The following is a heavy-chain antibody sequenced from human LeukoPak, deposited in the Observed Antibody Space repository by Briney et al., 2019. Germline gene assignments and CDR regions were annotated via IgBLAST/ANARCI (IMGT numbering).Heavy chain of an antibody. D-gene: IGHD6-19*01. CDR3: ARAKPHLIAEAAPTYYFDY. CDR1: GGSISSYY. Sequence: KSSETLSLTCTVSGGSISSYYWSWIRQPPGKGLEWIGYIYYSGSTNYNPSLKSRVTISVDTSKNQFSLKLSSVTAADTAVYYCARAKPHLIAEAAPTYYFDYWGQGTLVTVSS. V-gene: IGHV4-59*01. J-gene: IGHJ4*02. CDR2: IYYSGST.